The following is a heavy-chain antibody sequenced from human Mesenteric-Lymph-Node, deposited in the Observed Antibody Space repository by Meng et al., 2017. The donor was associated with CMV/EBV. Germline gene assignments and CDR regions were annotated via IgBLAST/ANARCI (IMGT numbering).Heavy chain of an antibody. D-gene: IGHD4-17*01. J-gene: IGHJ4*02. CDR2: INQDGSEK. Sequence: GGSLRLSCAASGFTFSSYWMSWVRQAPGKGLEWVANINQDGSEKYYVDSVKGRSTISRDNAKNSLYLQMDSLRAEDTAVYYCARDQDFGDYQFFDYWGQGTLVTVSS. CDR3: ARDQDFGDYQFFDY. CDR1: GFTFSSYW. V-gene: IGHV3-7*01.